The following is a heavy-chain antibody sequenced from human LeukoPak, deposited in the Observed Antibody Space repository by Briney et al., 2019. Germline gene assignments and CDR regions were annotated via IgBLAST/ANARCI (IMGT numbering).Heavy chain of an antibody. CDR2: VSGSGGAT. V-gene: IGHV3-23*01. CDR1: GFTYNNYA. Sequence: PGGSLRLXCAASGFTYNNYAMSWVRLAPGKGLESVSHVSGSGGATYYADSVKGRFTISRDNSKNTLYLQMNSLRAEDTAVYYCAKRTDVLTGYYNGWGQGTLVTVSS. J-gene: IGHJ4*02. D-gene: IGHD3-9*01. CDR3: AKRTDVLTGYYNG.